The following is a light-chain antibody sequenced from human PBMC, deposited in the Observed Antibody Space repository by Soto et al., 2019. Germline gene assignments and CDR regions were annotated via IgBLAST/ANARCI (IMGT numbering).Light chain of an antibody. J-gene: IGKJ5*01. V-gene: IGKV3-11*01. CDR2: DST. CDR1: QFLSSY. Sequence: EIVFSQSPLPLPFSPGRRAFLSCRASQFLSSYLAWYQQIPGQPPRLLIYDSTNRAAGIPARFSGSRSGTDFTLTISSVEPEDFAMYYCHQRNQFGQGTRLEI. CDR3: HQRNQ.